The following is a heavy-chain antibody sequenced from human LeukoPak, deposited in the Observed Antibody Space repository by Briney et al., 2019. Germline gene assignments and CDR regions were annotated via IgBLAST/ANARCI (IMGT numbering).Heavy chain of an antibody. CDR1: GFSFSSYS. Sequence: PGGSLRLSCAASGFSFSSYSINWVRQAPGKGLEWVSAISGSGGSTDYADSVKGRFTISRDNSKNTVYLQMNSLRAEDTAVYYCAKERYCTSTNCYGLDCWGQGTLVSVSS. V-gene: IGHV3-23*01. J-gene: IGHJ4*02. CDR2: ISGSGGST. CDR3: AKERYCTSTNCYGLDC. D-gene: IGHD2-2*01.